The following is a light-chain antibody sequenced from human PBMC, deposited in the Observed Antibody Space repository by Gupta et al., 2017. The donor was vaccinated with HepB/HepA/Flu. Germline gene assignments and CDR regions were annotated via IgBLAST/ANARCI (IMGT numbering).Light chain of an antibody. Sequence: DIQMTQSPSSLSASVGDRVTITCRASQGIRNYLVWFQQKPGKAPKSLIYGASRLQSGVPSKFSGSGSGTDFTLTINSLQPEDFATYNCHQYDSYPLTFGGGTKVEIK. CDR3: HQYDSYPLT. V-gene: IGKV1-16*02. CDR1: QGIRNY. J-gene: IGKJ4*01. CDR2: GAS.